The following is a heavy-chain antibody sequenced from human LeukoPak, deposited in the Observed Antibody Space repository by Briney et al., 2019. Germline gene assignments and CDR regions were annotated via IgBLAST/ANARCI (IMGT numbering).Heavy chain of an antibody. V-gene: IGHV1-2*02. Sequence: GASVKVSCKPSGGTFSSYAISWVRQAPGQGLEWMGWINPNSGGTNYAQKFQGRVTMTRDTSISTAYMELSRLRSGDTAVYYCARTIGATVTTGVDYWGQGTLVTVSS. CDR1: GGTFSSYA. D-gene: IGHD4-17*01. J-gene: IGHJ4*02. CDR2: INPNSGGT. CDR3: ARTIGATVTTGVDY.